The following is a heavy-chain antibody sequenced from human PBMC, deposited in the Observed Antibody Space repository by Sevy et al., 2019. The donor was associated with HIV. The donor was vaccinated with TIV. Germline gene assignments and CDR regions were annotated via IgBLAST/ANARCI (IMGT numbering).Heavy chain of an antibody. V-gene: IGHV3-30*18. CDR1: GFSFSYYG. D-gene: IGHD1-26*01. CDR2: ISHDRINE. CDR3: ANAYSGSYSHSYLYALDV. Sequence: GGSLRLSCIGSGFSFSYYGIHGVRQAPGKGLDWVALISHDRINEYYADSVKGRFTISRDNSKNTVYLEMNSLRNEDTAIYFCANAYSGSYSHSYLYALDVWGQGTTVTVSS. J-gene: IGHJ6*02.